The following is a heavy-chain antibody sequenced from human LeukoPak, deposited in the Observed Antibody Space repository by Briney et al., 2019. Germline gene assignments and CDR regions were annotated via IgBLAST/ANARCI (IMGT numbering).Heavy chain of an antibody. V-gene: IGHV3-43D*03. CDR3: AKDGDTAMVTPYMDV. CDR2: ISWDGGST. J-gene: IGHJ6*04. D-gene: IGHD5-18*01. CDR1: GFTFDDYA. Sequence: GGSLRLSCAASGFTFDDYAMHWVRQAPGKGLEWVSLISWDGGSTYYADSVKGRFTISRDNSKNSLYLQMNSLRADDTALYYCAKDGDTAMVTPYMDVWGKGTTVTISS.